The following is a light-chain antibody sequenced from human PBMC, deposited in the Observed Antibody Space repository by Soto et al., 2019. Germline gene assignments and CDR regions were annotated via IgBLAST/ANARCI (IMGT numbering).Light chain of an antibody. CDR3: QQYGGSPRIT. Sequence: EVVMTQSPASRSASPGEGVTLSCRASQNIRSSLAWYQQRPGQPPRLLIYGASNRATGIPDRFSGSGSGTDFTLIINRLEPEDVAIYYCQQYGGSPRITFGQGTRLEIK. CDR1: QNIRSS. J-gene: IGKJ5*01. CDR2: GAS. V-gene: IGKV3-20*01.